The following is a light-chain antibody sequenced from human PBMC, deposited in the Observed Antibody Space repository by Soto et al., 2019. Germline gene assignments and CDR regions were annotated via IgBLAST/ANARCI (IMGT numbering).Light chain of an antibody. CDR3: QQYISYPYT. V-gene: IGKV1-5*01. J-gene: IGKJ2*01. CDR2: DAS. Sequence: DIQMTQFPSTLSASVGDRVTITCRASQTTNTWLAWYQQKPGTAPKLLIYDASSLEGGVPSRFSANGSGNEFNLTISSLQPDDLATYYCQQYISYPYTFGQGTKVEIK. CDR1: QTTNTW.